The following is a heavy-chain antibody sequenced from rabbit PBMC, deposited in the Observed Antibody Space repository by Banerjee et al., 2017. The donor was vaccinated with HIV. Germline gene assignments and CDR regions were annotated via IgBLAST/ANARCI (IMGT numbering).Heavy chain of an antibody. CDR3: ARGDYGGSSPYYP. CDR2: IYVGSSGST. D-gene: IGHD8-1*01. Sequence: VRQAPGKGLEWIACIYVGSSGSTYYANWAKGRFTISKTSSTSVTLQMTSLTAADTATYFCARGDYGGSSPYYPWGPGTLVTVS. V-gene: IGHV1S40*01. J-gene: IGHJ6*02.